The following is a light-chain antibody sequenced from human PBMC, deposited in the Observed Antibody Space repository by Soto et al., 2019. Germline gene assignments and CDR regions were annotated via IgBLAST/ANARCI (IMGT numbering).Light chain of an antibody. Sequence: EIVLTQSPATLSLSPGERATLSCRASQSVSSYFAWYQQKPGQAPRLLIYDASTRATGIPARFSGSGSGTELTLTSTSLEPEDFAVYYCQQRSAWPRTFGQGTKLEIK. J-gene: IGKJ2*01. CDR2: DAS. CDR1: QSVSSY. CDR3: QQRSAWPRT. V-gene: IGKV3-11*01.